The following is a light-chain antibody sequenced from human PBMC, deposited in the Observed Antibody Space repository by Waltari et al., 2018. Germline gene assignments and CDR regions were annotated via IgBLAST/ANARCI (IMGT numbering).Light chain of an antibody. V-gene: IGKV1-39*01. CDR3: QQSHSTPRLT. Sequence: DIQMTQSPSSLSASVVHRVTLTCRASKSINNYFNWYQQKPGQAPKLPIYTASSLQSGVPSRFSGSGSGTDFSLTISSLQTEDFATYYCQQSHSTPRLTFGGGTKVEIK. CDR2: TAS. CDR1: KSINNY. J-gene: IGKJ4*01.